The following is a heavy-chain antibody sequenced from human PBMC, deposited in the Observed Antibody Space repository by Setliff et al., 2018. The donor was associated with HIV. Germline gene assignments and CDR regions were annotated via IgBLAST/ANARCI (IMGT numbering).Heavy chain of an antibody. J-gene: IGHJ4*01. V-gene: IGHV4-59*11. CDR1: GGSISSHY. CDR2: IYYSGST. Sequence: PSETLSLTCTVSGGSISSHYWSWIRQPPGKGLEWIGSIYYSGSTNYNPSLKSRVTISLDTPKNQFSLKLNSVIAADTAVYYCARNRVPSSLWGHGTLVTVSS. D-gene: IGHD3-10*01. CDR3: ARNRVPSSL.